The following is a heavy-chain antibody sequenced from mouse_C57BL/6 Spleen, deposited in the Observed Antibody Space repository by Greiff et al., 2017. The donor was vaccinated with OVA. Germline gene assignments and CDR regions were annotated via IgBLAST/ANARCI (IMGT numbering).Heavy chain of an antibody. Sequence: EVQLQQSGAELVKPGASVKLSCTASGYNFTDYYMHWVKQRPEQGLEWIGRIDPEDGETKYDPKFQGKATITADTSSNTAYLQLSSLTSEDAAVYSCASWADCNSYFDYWGQGTTLTVSS. J-gene: IGHJ2*01. CDR2: IDPEDGET. CDR3: ASWADCNSYFDY. V-gene: IGHV14-2*01. CDR1: GYNFTDYY. D-gene: IGHD2-1*01.